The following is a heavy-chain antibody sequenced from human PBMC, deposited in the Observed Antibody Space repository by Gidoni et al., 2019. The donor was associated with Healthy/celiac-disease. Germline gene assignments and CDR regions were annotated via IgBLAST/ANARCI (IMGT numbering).Heavy chain of an antibody. V-gene: IGHV4-59*01. CDR2: IYYSGST. J-gene: IGHJ4*02. CDR3: ARAPSSSWPTFDY. CDR1: GGPISSYY. D-gene: IGHD6-13*01. Sequence: QVQMQASGPGLVKPSETLSLPCTVSGGPISSYYWSWIRQPPGKGLEWIGYIYYSGSTNYNPSLKSRVTISVDTSKNLFSLKLSSVTAADTAVYYCARAPSSSWPTFDYWGQGTLVTVSS.